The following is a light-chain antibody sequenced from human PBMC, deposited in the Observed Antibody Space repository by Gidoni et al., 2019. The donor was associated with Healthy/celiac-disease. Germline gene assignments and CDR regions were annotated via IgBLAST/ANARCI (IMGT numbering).Light chain of an antibody. CDR3: QQRSLD. CDR1: QSVSSY. V-gene: IGKV3-11*01. J-gene: IGKJ5*01. Sequence: EIVLTQSPATLSLSPGESATLSCRASQSVSSYLAWYQQKPGQAPRLLIYDASNRATGIPARFSGSGSGTDFTLTISSLEPEDFAVYYCQQRSLDFGQGTRLEIK. CDR2: DAS.